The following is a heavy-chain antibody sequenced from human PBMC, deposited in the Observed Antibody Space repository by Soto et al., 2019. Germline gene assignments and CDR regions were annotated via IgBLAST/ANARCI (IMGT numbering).Heavy chain of an antibody. Sequence: QVQLVESGGGVVQPGKSLRLSCAASGFTFSYYGLHWVRHAPGKGLEWVAGISYDGSNRYYGDSVKGRFSISRDNPNNTLYLQMNSLRDEDTAVYSCAKGGRIPTSSVDYWGQGTLVTVSS. CDR3: AKGGRIPTSSVDY. CDR1: GFTFSYYG. V-gene: IGHV3-30*18. CDR2: ISYDGSNR. J-gene: IGHJ4*02. D-gene: IGHD2-2*01.